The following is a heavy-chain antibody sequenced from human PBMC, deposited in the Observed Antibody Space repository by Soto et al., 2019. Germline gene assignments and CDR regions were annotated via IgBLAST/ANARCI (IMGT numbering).Heavy chain of an antibody. CDR1: GYTFTSYD. CDR2: MNPNSGNT. D-gene: IGHD3-3*01. Sequence: ASVKVSCKASGYTFTSYDINWVRQATGQGLERMGWMNPNSGNTGYAQKFQGRVTMTRNTSISTAYMELSSLRSEDTAVYYCARGHYDFWSGYDGMDVWGQGTTVTVSS. CDR3: ARGHYDFWSGYDGMDV. J-gene: IGHJ6*02. V-gene: IGHV1-8*01.